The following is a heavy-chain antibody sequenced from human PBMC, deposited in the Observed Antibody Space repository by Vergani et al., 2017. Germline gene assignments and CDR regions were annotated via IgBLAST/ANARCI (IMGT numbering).Heavy chain of an antibody. Sequence: QVQLQQWGAGLLKPSETLSLTCAVYGGSFSGYYWSWIRQPPGKGLEWIGEINHSGSTNYNPSLKSRVTISVDTSKNQFSLKLSSVTAADTAVYYCASGYCSSTSCYPFDYWGQGTLVTVSS. J-gene: IGHJ4*02. CDR1: GGSFSGYY. V-gene: IGHV4-34*01. D-gene: IGHD2-2*01. CDR2: INHSGST. CDR3: ASGYCSSTSCYPFDY.